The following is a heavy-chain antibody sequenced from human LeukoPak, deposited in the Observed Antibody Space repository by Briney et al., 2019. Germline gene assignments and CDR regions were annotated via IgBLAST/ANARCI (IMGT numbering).Heavy chain of an antibody. V-gene: IGHV4-4*02. J-gene: IGHJ4*02. Sequence: PGGSLRLSCAASGLIFSSYWMGWVRQPPGKGLEWIGEMYLSGTTHSNPSVKSRVTISIDKSKNQFFLNLSSVTAADTAVYYCAGLVGRYSSGLYYYYFDYWGQGTLVTVSS. CDR1: GLIFSSYW. CDR3: AGLVGRYSSGLYYYYFDY. D-gene: IGHD3-22*01. CDR2: MYLSGTT.